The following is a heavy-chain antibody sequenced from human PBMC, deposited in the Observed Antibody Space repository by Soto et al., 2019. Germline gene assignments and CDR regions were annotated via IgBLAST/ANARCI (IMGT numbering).Heavy chain of an antibody. CDR3: AGGEHGYGYYYYYYMDV. CDR1: GFTFSSYG. J-gene: IGHJ6*03. Sequence: QVQLVESGGGVVQPGRSLRLSCAASGFTFSSYGMHWVRQAPGKGLEWVAVIWYDGSNKYYADSVKGRFTISRDNSKNKMYLQMKSMRPKDEDVDVYYSAGGEHGYGYYYYYYMDVWGKGTTVTVSS. CDR2: IWYDGSNK. V-gene: IGHV3-33*01. D-gene: IGHD5-12*01.